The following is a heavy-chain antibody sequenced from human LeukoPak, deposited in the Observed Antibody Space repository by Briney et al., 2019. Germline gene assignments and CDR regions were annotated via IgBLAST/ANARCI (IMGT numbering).Heavy chain of an antibody. CDR3: ARDAETYSSGWYGN. V-gene: IGHV3-66*01. CDR1: GFTVSSNY. J-gene: IGHJ4*02. Sequence: GGSLRLSCAASGFTVSSNYMSWVCQAPGKGLEWVSVIYSGGSTYYADSAKGRFTISRDNSKNTLYLQMNSLRAEDTAVYYCARDAETYSSGWYGNWGQGTLVTVSS. CDR2: IYSGGST. D-gene: IGHD6-19*01.